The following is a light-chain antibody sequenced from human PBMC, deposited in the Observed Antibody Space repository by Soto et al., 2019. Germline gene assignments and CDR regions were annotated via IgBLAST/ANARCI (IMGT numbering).Light chain of an antibody. CDR1: QSISSW. Sequence: EIQMTQSPSTLSASGGDRFTITCRASQSISSWLAWYQQKPGKAPKLLIYKASSLESGVPSRFSGSGSGTEFTLTISSLQPDDFATYYCQQYNSYSLAFGQGNKVAIK. CDR2: KAS. V-gene: IGKV1-5*03. J-gene: IGKJ1*01. CDR3: QQYNSYSLA.